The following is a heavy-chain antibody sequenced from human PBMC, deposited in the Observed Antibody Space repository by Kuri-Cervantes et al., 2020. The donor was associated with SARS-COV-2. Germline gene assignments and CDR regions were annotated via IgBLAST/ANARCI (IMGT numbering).Heavy chain of an antibody. J-gene: IGHJ4*02. V-gene: IGHV3-48*03. CDR2: ISSSGSTI. CDR1: GFTFSSHE. D-gene: IGHD2-2*01. CDR3: AREGDIVVVPAVYFDY. Sequence: GGSLRLSCAASGFTFSSHEMNWVRQAPGKGLEWVSYISSSGSTIYYADSVKGRFTISRDNAKNSLYLQMNSLRAEDTAVYYCAREGDIVVVPAVYFDYWGQGTLVTVSS.